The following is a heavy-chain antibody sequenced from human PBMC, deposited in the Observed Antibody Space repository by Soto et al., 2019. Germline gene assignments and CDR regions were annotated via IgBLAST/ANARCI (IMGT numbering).Heavy chain of an antibody. D-gene: IGHD3-22*01. J-gene: IGHJ2*01. CDR1: GFTFSGSA. V-gene: IGHV3-73*02. Sequence: EVQLVESGGGLVQPGGSLKLSCAASGFTFSGSAMHRVRQASGKGLEWVGRIRSKANSYATAYAASVKGRFTISRDDSKNTAYLQMNSLKTEDTAVYYCTRHSGDSSGYYRYWYFDLWGRGTLVTVSS. CDR2: IRSKANSYAT. CDR3: TRHSGDSSGYYRYWYFDL.